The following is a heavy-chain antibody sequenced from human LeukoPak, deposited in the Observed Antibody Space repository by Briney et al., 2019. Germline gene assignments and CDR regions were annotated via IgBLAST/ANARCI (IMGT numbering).Heavy chain of an antibody. CDR1: GGSFSGYY. CDR2: INRSGST. Sequence: PSETLSLTCAVYGGSFSGYYWSWIRQPPGKGLEWIGEINRSGSTNYNPSLKSRVTISVDTSKNQFSLKLSSVTAADTAVYYCARGFSHWGQGTLVTVSS. J-gene: IGHJ4*02. V-gene: IGHV4-34*01. CDR3: ARGFSH.